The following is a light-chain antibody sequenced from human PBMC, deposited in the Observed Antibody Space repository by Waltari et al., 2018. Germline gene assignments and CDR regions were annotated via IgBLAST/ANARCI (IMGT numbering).Light chain of an antibody. V-gene: IGKV1-5*03. J-gene: IGKJ2*01. Sequence: DIQITQSPSTLSASVGDRVTITCRASKSISNYSAWYQQKPGKAPNLLIYKASILKSGVSSMFSGSRSGTQFTLTISSLQPGDFATYFCQQYNTYSSFGQGTKLEIK. CDR2: KAS. CDR1: KSISNY. CDR3: QQYNTYSS.